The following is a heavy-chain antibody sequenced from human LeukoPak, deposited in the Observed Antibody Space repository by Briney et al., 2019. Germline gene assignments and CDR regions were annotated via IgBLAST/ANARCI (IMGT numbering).Heavy chain of an antibody. CDR3: ARVQGDIVLVPTAPGNYYYYYGVDV. V-gene: IGHV3-9*01. J-gene: IGHJ6*02. D-gene: IGHD2-2*01. CDR1: GFIFDDYA. Sequence: PGRSLRLSCAASGFIFDDYAMNWVRQAPGKGLERVAGISWNGGRITYADSVKGRFTISRDNAKNSLYLQMNSLRAEDTAVYYCARVQGDIVLVPTAPGNYYYYYGVDVWGQGTTVTVSS. CDR2: ISWNGGRI.